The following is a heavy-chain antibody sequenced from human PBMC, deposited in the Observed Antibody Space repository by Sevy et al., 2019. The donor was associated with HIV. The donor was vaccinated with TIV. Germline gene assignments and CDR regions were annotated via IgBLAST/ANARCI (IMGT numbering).Heavy chain of an antibody. J-gene: IGHJ3*02. CDR2: IWYDGSNK. CDR3: ARGGGGGVGGAFDI. D-gene: IGHD3-16*01. V-gene: IGHV3-33*01. CDR1: GFTFSSYG. Sequence: GGSLRLSCAASGFTFSSYGMHWVRQAPGKGLEWVAVIWYDGSNKYYADSVKGRFTISRDNSKNTLYLQMNSLRAEDTAVYYCARGGGGGVGGAFDIWGQGTMVTVSS.